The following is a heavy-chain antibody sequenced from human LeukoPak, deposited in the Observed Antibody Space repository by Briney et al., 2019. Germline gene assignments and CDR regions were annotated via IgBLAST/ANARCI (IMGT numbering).Heavy chain of an antibody. Sequence: SETLSLTCTVSGGSISSSSYYWGWIRQPPGKGLEWIGSIYYSGSTYYNPSLKSRFTISVDTSKNQFSLKLSSVTAADTAVYYCARGSGFGELTAPYFDYWGQGTLVTVSS. CDR1: GGSISSSSYY. V-gene: IGHV4-39*07. CDR2: IYYSGST. D-gene: IGHD3-10*01. CDR3: ARGSGFGELTAPYFDY. J-gene: IGHJ4*02.